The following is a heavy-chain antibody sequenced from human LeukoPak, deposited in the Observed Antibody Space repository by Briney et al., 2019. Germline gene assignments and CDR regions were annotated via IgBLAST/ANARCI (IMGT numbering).Heavy chain of an antibody. D-gene: IGHD6-13*01. V-gene: IGHV4-39*07. CDR3: ARAVSWTDYYYYMDV. Sequence: PSETLSLTCAVSGGSISSNSYYWGWIRQPPGEGLEWIGSIYYSGSTYYNPSLKSQVTISVDTSKNQFSLKLSSVTAADTAVYYCARAVSWTDYYYYMDVWGKGTTVTVSS. CDR2: IYYSGST. J-gene: IGHJ6*03. CDR1: GGSISSNSYY.